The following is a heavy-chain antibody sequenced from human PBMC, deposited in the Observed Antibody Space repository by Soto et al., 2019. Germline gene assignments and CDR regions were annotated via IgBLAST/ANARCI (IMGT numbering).Heavy chain of an antibody. D-gene: IGHD3-22*01. V-gene: IGHV4-34*01. CDR2: INHSGST. CDR3: ARGPTYDSSGYHYSPRCGMDV. J-gene: IGHJ6*02. Sequence: SETLSLTCAVYGGSFSGYYWSWIRQPPGKGLEWIGEINHSGSTNYNPSLKSRVTISVDTSKNQFSLKLSSVTAADTAVYYCARGPTYDSSGYHYSPRCGMDVWGQGTTVTVYS. CDR1: GGSFSGYY.